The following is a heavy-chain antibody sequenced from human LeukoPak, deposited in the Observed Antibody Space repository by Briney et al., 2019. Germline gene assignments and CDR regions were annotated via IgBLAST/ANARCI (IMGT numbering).Heavy chain of an antibody. CDR3: ARVSYYYDSSGRKSYYFDY. V-gene: IGHV1-18*01. J-gene: IGHJ4*02. D-gene: IGHD3-22*01. CDR2: ISAYNGNT. Sequence: ASVKASCKTSGYTFTSYGISWVRQAPGQGLEWMGWISAYNGNTNYAQKLQGRVTMTTDTSTSTAYMELRSLRSDDTAVYYCARVSYYYDSSGRKSYYFDYWGQGTLVTVSS. CDR1: GYTFTSYG.